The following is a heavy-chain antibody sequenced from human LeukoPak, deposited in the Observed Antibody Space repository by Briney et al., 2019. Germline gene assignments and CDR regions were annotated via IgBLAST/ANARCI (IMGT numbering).Heavy chain of an antibody. CDR2: ISAYNGNT. CDR1: GYTFTSYG. CDR3: ARGADYYGSGSRDYGMDV. V-gene: IGHV1-18*04. Sequence: ASVKVSCKASGYTFTSYGISWVRQAPGQGLEWMGWISAYNGNTNYAQKFQGRVTMTTDTSTSTAYMELRSLRSDDTAVYYCARGADYYGSGSRDYGMDVWGKGTTVTVSS. J-gene: IGHJ6*04. D-gene: IGHD3-10*01.